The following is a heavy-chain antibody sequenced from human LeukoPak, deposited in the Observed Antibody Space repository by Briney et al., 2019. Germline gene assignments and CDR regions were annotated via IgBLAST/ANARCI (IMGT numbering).Heavy chain of an antibody. D-gene: IGHD1-20*01. V-gene: IGHV1-8*01. CDR2: MNSNSGNT. CDR3: ARGFGDNWNYYYYYYMDV. J-gene: IGHJ6*03. Sequence: GASVKVSCKASGYTFTSYDINWVRQATGQGLEWMGWMNSNSGNTGYAQKFQGRVTMTRNTSISTAYMELSSLRSEDTAVYYCARGFGDNWNYYYYYYMDVWGKGTTVTVSS. CDR1: GYTFTSYD.